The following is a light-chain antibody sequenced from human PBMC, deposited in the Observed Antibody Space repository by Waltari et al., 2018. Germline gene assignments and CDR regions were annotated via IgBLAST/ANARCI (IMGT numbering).Light chain of an antibody. CDR2: GAS. J-gene: IGKJ1*01. CDR1: QRLSSSH. Sequence: EIAVTQSPATLSLSPGERATRSCRASQRLSSSHLAWYQHKRGQAPRLLSSGASTRAKGIPDRFSASGSGTDFTLTVSRLEPEDFAVYYCPQFGSSPWTFGQGTTVEI. CDR3: PQFGSSPWT. V-gene: IGKV3-20*01.